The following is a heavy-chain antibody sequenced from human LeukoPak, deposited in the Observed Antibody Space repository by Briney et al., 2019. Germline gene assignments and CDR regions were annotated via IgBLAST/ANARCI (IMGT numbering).Heavy chain of an antibody. D-gene: IGHD6-19*01. J-gene: IGHJ4*02. CDR1: GFSVSGNW. CDR2: INSDGSST. CDR3: ARGSGAYGDFDY. V-gene: IGHV3-74*01. Sequence: EGSLRLSCAASGFSVSGNWMHWVRQAPGKGLVWVSRINSDGSSTNYADSVRGRFTISRDNAKNTVYLQVNSLRVEDTAVYYCARGSGAYGDFDYWGQGTLVTVSS.